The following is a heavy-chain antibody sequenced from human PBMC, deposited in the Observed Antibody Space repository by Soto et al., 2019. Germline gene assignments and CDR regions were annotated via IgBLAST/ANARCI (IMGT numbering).Heavy chain of an antibody. CDR1: GFTVSSNY. CDR3: AREYSYGYYYYYAMDV. CDR2: IYSGGST. V-gene: IGHV3-53*01. D-gene: IGHD5-18*01. J-gene: IGHJ6*02. Sequence: EVQLVESGGGLIQPGGSLRLSCAASGFTVSSNYMSWVRQAPGKGLEWVSAIYSGGSTYYADSVKGRFTISRDNSKNTLYLQINSLRAEDTAVYYCAREYSYGYYYYYAMDVWGQGTTVTVSS.